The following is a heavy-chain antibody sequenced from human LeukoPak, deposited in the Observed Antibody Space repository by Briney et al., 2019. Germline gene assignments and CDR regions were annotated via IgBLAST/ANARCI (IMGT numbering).Heavy chain of an antibody. CDR2: IRSKANSYAT. D-gene: IGHD2/OR15-2a*01. V-gene: IGHV3-73*01. CDR3: SSPGDAVTTTSSFDY. Sequence: GGSLRLSCAASGFTFSGSAMHWVRQASGKGLEWVGRIRSKANSYATAYAASVKGRFTISRDDSKNTAYLQMNSLKTEDTAMYYCSSPGDAVTTTSSFDYWGQGTLVTVSS. CDR1: GFTFSGSA. J-gene: IGHJ4*02.